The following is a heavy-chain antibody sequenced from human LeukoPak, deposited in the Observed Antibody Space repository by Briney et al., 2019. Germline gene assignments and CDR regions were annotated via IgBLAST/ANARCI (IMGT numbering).Heavy chain of an antibody. CDR3: ARYCTGGSCYSSDFDY. CDR2: INSDGSST. CDR1: GFTFSNYW. J-gene: IGHJ4*02. Sequence: GSLRLSCAASGFTFSNYWMHWVRQAPGKGLVWVSRINSDGSSTNYADSVKGRFTISRDNAKNTLYLQMNSLRVEDTALYYCARYCTGGSCYSSDFDYWGQGTVVTVSS. V-gene: IGHV3-74*01. D-gene: IGHD2-15*01.